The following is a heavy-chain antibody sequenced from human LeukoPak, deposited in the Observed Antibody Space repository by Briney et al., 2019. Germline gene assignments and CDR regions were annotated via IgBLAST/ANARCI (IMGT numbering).Heavy chain of an antibody. CDR3: ARGPYNSGWHGFDY. J-gene: IGHJ4*02. V-gene: IGHV3-66*01. CDR1: GFTVSSNS. CDR2: FYNGGST. D-gene: IGHD6-25*01. Sequence: QTGGSLRLSCAVSGFTVSSNSMSWVRQPPGKGLEWISVFYNGGSTYYAESVKGRFTISRDNSKNTVDLQISSLRAEDTAVYYCARGPYNSGWHGFDYWGQGTLVTVSS.